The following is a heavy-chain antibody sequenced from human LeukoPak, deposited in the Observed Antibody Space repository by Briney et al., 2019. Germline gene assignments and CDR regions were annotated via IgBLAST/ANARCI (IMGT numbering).Heavy chain of an antibody. D-gene: IGHD4-17*01. CDR1: GGSISSYY. Sequence: SETLSLTCTASGGSISSYYWSWIRQPPGKGLEWIGYIYYSGSTNYNPSLKSRVTTSVDTSKNQFSLKLSSVTAADTAVYYCARVSPPSLYYVDYDYWGQGTLVTVSS. J-gene: IGHJ4*02. CDR2: IYYSGST. CDR3: ARVSPPSLYYVDYDY. V-gene: IGHV4-59*01.